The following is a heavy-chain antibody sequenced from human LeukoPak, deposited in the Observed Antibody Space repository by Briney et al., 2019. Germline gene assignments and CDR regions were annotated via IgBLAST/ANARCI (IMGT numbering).Heavy chain of an antibody. CDR1: GYSISSGDY. CDR2: ISSSGSTI. Sequence: LSLTCAVSGYSISSGDYWGWIRQPPGKGLEWVSYISSSGSTIYYADSVKGRFTISRDNAKNSLYLQMNSLRAEDTAVYYCARFTGTTSYWGQGTLVTVSS. D-gene: IGHD1-1*01. V-gene: IGHV3-11*04. J-gene: IGHJ4*02. CDR3: ARFTGTTSY.